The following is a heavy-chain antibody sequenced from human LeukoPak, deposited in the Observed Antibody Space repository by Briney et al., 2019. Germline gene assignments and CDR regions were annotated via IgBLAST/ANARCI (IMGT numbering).Heavy chain of an antibody. CDR3: AKDLRGIAAAGISLRFDP. D-gene: IGHD6-13*01. Sequence: GGSLRLSCAASGFTFSSYAMSWVRQAPGKGLEWVSAISGSGGSTYYADSVKGRFTISRDNSKNTLYLQMNSLRAEDTAVYYCAKDLRGIAAAGISLRFDPWGQGTLVTVSS. CDR1: GFTFSSYA. CDR2: ISGSGGST. V-gene: IGHV3-23*01. J-gene: IGHJ5*02.